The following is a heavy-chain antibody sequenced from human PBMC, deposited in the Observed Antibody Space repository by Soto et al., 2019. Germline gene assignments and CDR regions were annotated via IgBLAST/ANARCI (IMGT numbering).Heavy chain of an antibody. V-gene: IGHV3-48*03. Sequence: EVQLVESGGGLVQPGGSLRLSCAASGFTFSSYEMNWVRQAPGQGLEWVSYISSSGSTIYYADSVKGQFTISRDNAKNSLYLQMNSLRAEDTAVYYCAREGRDGYNSDSWGQGTLVTVSS. J-gene: IGHJ4*02. D-gene: IGHD5-12*01. CDR3: AREGRDGYNSDS. CDR1: GFTFSSYE. CDR2: ISSSGSTI.